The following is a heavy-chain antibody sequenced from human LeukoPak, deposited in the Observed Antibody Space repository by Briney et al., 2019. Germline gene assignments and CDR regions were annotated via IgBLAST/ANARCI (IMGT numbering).Heavy chain of an antibody. Sequence: PGGSLRLSCAASGFNLSTYAVDWVRQAPGKGLEWVAVISYDGSNKYYADSVKGRFTISRDSSKNTLYLQMNSLRAEDTAVYYCAREEWYYFDYWGQGTLVTVSS. CDR1: GFNLSTYA. D-gene: IGHD3-3*01. J-gene: IGHJ4*02. CDR3: AREEWYYFDY. CDR2: ISYDGSNK. V-gene: IGHV3-30-3*01.